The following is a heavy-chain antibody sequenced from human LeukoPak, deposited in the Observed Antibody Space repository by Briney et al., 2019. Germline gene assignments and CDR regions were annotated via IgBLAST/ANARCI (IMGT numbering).Heavy chain of an antibody. V-gene: IGHV4-59*08. Sequence: SETLSLTCTISGGSISSYYWSWIRQPPGKGLEWIGYIYYSGSTNYNPSLKSRVTISVDTSKNQFSLKLSSVTAADTAVYYCASASGHYAFDIWGQGTMVTVSS. CDR2: IYYSGST. CDR1: GGSISSYY. D-gene: IGHD6-19*01. J-gene: IGHJ3*02. CDR3: ASASGHYAFDI.